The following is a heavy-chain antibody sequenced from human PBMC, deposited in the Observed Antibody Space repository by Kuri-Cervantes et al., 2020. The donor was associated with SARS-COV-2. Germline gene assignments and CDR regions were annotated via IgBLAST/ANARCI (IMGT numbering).Heavy chain of an antibody. V-gene: IGHV4-38-2*02. J-gene: IGHJ6*02. CDR1: GYSISSGYY. CDR3: ARDRRRGMDV. CDR2: IYHSGST. Sequence: SETLSLTCAVSGYSISSGYYWGWIRQPPGKGLEWIGSIYHSGSTYYNPSLKSRVTISVDTSKNQFSLKLSSVTAADTAVYYCARDRRRGMDVWGQGTTVTVSS.